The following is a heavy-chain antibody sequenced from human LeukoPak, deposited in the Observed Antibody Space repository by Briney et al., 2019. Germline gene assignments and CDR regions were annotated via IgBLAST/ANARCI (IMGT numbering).Heavy chain of an antibody. CDR2: INPNSGGT. J-gene: IGHJ3*02. D-gene: IGHD6-13*01. CDR1: GYTFTGYY. V-gene: IGHV1-2*02. Sequence: ASVKVSCKASGYTFTGYYMHWVRQAPGQGLEWMGWINPNSGGTNYAQKFQGRVTMTRDTFISTAYMELSRLRSDDTAVYYCAREPSIAAAAHDAFDIWGQGTMVTVSS. CDR3: AREPSIAAAAHDAFDI.